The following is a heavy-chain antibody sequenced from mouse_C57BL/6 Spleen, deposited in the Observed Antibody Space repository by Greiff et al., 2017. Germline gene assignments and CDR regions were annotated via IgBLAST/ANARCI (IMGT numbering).Heavy chain of an antibody. Sequence: QVQLQQPGAELVRPGTSVKLSCKASGYTFTSYWMHWVKQRPGQGLEWIGVIDPSDSYTNYNQKFKGKASLTVDTSSSTAYMQLSSLTSEDSAVYYCASRYRWGQGTLVTVSA. CDR3: ASRYR. CDR1: GYTFTSYW. V-gene: IGHV1-59*01. J-gene: IGHJ3*01. CDR2: IDPSDSYT. D-gene: IGHD2-12*01.